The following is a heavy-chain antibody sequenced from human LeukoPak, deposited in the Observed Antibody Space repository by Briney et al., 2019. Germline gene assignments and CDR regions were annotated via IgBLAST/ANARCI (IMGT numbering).Heavy chain of an antibody. CDR2: IKQDESEK. CDR3: ARDSTYATRFDY. CDR1: GFTVSSNY. Sequence: PGGSLRLSCAASGFTVSSNYMSWVRQAPGKGLEWVANIKQDESEKYYVDSVKGRFTISRDNAKNSLYLQMNILRAEDTAVYYCARDSTYATRFDYWGQGTLVTVSS. D-gene: IGHD2-15*01. J-gene: IGHJ4*02. V-gene: IGHV3-7*01.